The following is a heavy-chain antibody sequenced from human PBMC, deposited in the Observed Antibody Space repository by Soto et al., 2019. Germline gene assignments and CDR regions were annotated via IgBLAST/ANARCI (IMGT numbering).Heavy chain of an antibody. D-gene: IGHD5-18*01. Sequence: QVQLVESGGGLVQPGRSLRLSGAASGFTFSNYGMHWVRQAPGKGLEWVDLISSNGRNKYYADSVKGRFTISRDNSKNTLYLQMNSLRAEDTAVYYCAKDGYTYGSADFWGQGTLVTVSS. V-gene: IGHV3-30*18. J-gene: IGHJ4*02. CDR2: ISSNGRNK. CDR1: GFTFSNYG. CDR3: AKDGYTYGSADF.